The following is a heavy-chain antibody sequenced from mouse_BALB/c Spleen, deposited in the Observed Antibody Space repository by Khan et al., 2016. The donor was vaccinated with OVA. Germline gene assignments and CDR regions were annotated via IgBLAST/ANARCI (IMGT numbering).Heavy chain of an antibody. CDR1: GFSLTSYG. J-gene: IGHJ2*01. D-gene: IGHD1-3*01. V-gene: IGHV2-9*02. CDR2: IWAGGST. Sequence: VQLKQSGPGLVAPSQSLSITCTVSGFSLTSYGVHWVRQPPGQGLEWLGVIWAGGSTNYYSALMSRLSISKDNFKSLGVLKMNSLQTDDTAMDYCARFEDIWGQGTTLTVSS. CDR3: ARFEDI.